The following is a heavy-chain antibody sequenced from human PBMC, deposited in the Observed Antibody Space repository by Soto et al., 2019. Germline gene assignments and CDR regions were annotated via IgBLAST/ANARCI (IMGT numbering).Heavy chain of an antibody. D-gene: IGHD5-18*01. CDR2: ISAHNGNT. CDR1: GYTFTSYS. CDR3: ARDTAMALPDA. J-gene: IGHJ4*02. V-gene: IGHV1-18*01. Sequence: QVQLVQSGAEVKKPGASVKVSCKASGYTFTSYSITWVRQAPGQGLEWMGWISAHNGNTKYAQKLQGSVTMTTDTSTSTAYMEVRSLRSDDTAVYYCARDTAMALPDAWGQGTLVTVSS.